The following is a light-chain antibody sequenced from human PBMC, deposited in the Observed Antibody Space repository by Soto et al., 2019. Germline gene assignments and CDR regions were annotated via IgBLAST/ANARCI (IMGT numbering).Light chain of an antibody. V-gene: IGKV1-5*01. Sequence: TQSPSTLSASVGDRVTITCRASQTISNWLAWYQQKPGKAPKLLIYDASILESGVPSRFSGSGSGTEFTLTISSLQPDDFAAYYCQHYNSYSSTFGQGTKVEIK. J-gene: IGKJ1*01. CDR3: QHYNSYSST. CDR1: QTISNW. CDR2: DAS.